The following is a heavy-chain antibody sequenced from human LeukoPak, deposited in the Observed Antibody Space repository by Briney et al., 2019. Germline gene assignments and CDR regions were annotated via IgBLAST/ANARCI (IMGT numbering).Heavy chain of an antibody. V-gene: IGHV3-30*04. CDR2: ISYDGSNK. D-gene: IGHD5-18*01. Sequence: PGRSLRLSCAASGLTFSIYAMHCVRQPPGKVLEWVAVISYDGSNKYYGDSVKGRFTISRDNSKNTLYLQMNSLRAEDTAVYYCARDPDTAMVYYYYGMDVWGKGTTVTVSS. CDR3: ARDPDTAMVYYYYGMDV. J-gene: IGHJ6*04. CDR1: GLTFSIYA.